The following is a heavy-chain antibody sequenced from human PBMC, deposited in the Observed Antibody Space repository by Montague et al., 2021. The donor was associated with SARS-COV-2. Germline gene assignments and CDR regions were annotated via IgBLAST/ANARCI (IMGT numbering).Heavy chain of an antibody. CDR1: GGSFSGYY. J-gene: IGHJ6*02. CDR2: INHSGST. CDR3: ARGRRILLWFGELLSGGDYYGMDV. V-gene: IGHV4-34*01. Sequence: SETLSLTCAVYGGSFSGYYWSWIRQPPGKGLEWIGEINHSGSTNXXPPLKSRVTISVDTSKNQFSLKLSSVTVADTAVYYCARGRRILLWFGELLSGGDYYGMDVWGQGTTVTVSS. D-gene: IGHD3-10*01.